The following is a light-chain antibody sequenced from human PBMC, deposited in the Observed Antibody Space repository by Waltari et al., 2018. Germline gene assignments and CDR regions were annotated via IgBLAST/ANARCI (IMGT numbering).Light chain of an antibody. CDR2: LGS. J-gene: IGKJ5*01. CDR3: MQALQTPPT. CDR1: QSLLHSNGYNY. Sequence: IVMTQSPLSLPVTPGEPASTSCRSSQSLLHSNGYNYFDWYLQKPGQAPQLLIYLGSNRASGVPDRFSGSGSGTDFTLKISRVEAEDVGVYYCMQALQTPPTFGQGTRLEIK. V-gene: IGKV2-28*01.